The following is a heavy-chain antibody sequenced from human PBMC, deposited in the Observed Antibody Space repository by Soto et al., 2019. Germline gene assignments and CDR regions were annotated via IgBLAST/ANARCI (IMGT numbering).Heavy chain of an antibody. CDR1: GGSFSGYY. J-gene: IGHJ6*03. CDR3: ARQSSSSSWYYYYYYMDV. Sequence: SETLSLTCAVYGGSFSGYYWSWIRQPPGKGLEWIGEINRSGSTNYNPSLKSRVTISVDTSKNQFSLKLSSVTAADTAVYYCARQSSSSSWYYYYYYMDVWGKGTTVTVSS. D-gene: IGHD2-2*01. V-gene: IGHV4-34*01. CDR2: INRSGST.